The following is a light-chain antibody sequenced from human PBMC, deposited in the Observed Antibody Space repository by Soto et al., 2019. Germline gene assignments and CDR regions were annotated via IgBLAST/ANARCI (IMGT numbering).Light chain of an antibody. CDR1: QSINSE. CDR3: QQGHNWPLT. Sequence: EIVMTQSPATLSLSPGERAALSCRASQSINSELAWYQQKPGQPPRLLIYGASTRATGVPARFTGSESGSEFTLTISALKSEDFAFYYCQQGHNWPLTFGQGTRLEI. CDR2: GAS. V-gene: IGKV3-15*01. J-gene: IGKJ2*01.